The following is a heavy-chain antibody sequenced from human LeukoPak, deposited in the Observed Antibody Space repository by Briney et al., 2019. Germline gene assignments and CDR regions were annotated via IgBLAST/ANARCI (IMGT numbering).Heavy chain of an antibody. Sequence: PSETLSLTCTVSGGSISSYYWSWIRQPPGKGLEWIRYVYYSGSTNYNPSLKSRVTISVDTSKNQFSLKLSSVTAADTAVYYCASTLYYDSSGYLDPWGQGTLVPVSS. CDR1: GGSISSYY. V-gene: IGHV4-59*01. CDR3: ASTLYYDSSGYLDP. D-gene: IGHD3-22*01. J-gene: IGHJ4*02. CDR2: VYYSGST.